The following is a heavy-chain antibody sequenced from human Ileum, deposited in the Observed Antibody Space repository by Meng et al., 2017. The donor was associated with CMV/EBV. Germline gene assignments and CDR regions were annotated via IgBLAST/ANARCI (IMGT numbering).Heavy chain of an antibody. CDR3: ARHVSGSYHFCPAD. D-gene: IGHD1-26*01. J-gene: IGHJ4*02. Sequence: SGGSIRGSSPYWGWVRQPPGKGLEYIGNIYYGVSTYYNPSLKGRVTISVDMSKNQFSLNLSSVTAADTAMYYCARHVSGSYHFCPADWGQGTLVTVSS. CDR1: GGSIRGSSPY. V-gene: IGHV4-39*01. CDR2: IYYGVST.